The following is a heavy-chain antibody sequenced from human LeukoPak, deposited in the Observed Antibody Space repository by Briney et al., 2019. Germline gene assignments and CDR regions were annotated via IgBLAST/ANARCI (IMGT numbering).Heavy chain of an antibody. CDR3: ARTNYYDSSGTIDL. J-gene: IGHJ5*02. CDR1: GGSISSRSYY. V-gene: IGHV4-39*01. CDR2: IHYSGST. D-gene: IGHD3-22*01. Sequence: PSETLSLTCTASGGSISSRSYYWGWIRQPPGKGLEWTGSIHYSGSTYYNPSLKSRVTISVDTSKNQFSLKLSSVTAADTAVYFCARTNYYDSSGTIDLWGQGTLVTVSS.